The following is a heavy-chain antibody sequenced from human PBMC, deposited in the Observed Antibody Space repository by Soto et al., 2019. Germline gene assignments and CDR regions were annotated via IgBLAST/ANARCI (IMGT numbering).Heavy chain of an antibody. CDR3: ARGGSRTWTRWRDY. CDR2: ISSSSSYI. J-gene: IGHJ4*02. D-gene: IGHD6-13*01. V-gene: IGHV3-21*01. Sequence: GGSLRLSCAASGFTLSSYSMNWVSQAPGKGLEWVSSISSSSSYIYYANSVKGRFTISRDNAKNSPYLQMNSLRAADTAVYYCARGGSRTWTRWRDYWGQGTLVTVSS. CDR1: GFTLSSYS.